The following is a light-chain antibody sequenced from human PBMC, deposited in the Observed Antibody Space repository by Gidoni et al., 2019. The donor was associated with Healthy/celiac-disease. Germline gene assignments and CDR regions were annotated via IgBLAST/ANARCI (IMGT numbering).Light chain of an antibody. CDR3: QQYGSTPWT. CDR2: GAS. Sequence: EIVLTPSPRTLSLSPGERATLSCRSSQSVSSSYLAWYQQKPGKAPRLLIYGASSRATGIPDRFSGSGSGTDFTLTISRLEPEDFAVYYCQQYGSTPWTFGQGTKVEIK. V-gene: IGKV3-20*01. J-gene: IGKJ1*01. CDR1: QSVSSSY.